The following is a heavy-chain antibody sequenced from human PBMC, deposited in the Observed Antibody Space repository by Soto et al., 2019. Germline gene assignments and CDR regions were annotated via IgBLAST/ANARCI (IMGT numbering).Heavy chain of an antibody. CDR3: ARKVGFSFDP. CDR2: ITSSSSTI. D-gene: IGHD1-26*01. V-gene: IGHV3-48*02. J-gene: IGHJ5*02. Sequence: GGSLRLSCAASGFTFSSHSMNWVRQAPGKGLEWVSYITSSSSTIYYADSVKGRFTISRDNAKNSLYLHMNSLRDEDTAVYYCARKVGFSFDPWGQGTLVTVSS. CDR1: GFTFSSHS.